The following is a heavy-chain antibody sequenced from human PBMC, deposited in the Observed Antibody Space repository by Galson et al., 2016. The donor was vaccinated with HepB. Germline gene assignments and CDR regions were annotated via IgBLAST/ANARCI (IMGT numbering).Heavy chain of an antibody. V-gene: IGHV1-46*01. J-gene: IGHJ6*02. CDR1: GYTFGSYP. D-gene: IGHD5-24*01. CDR2: ITPNNGNT. CDR3: ARDKERWVQYNYYFGMDV. Sequence: SVKVSCKASGYTFGSYPIRWVRQAPGQGLEWMGIITPNNGNTVYAQKFQGSVTMTSDTSTSTVYMEVSSLRSEHTAVYYCARDKERWVQYNYYFGMDVWGQGTTVTVSS.